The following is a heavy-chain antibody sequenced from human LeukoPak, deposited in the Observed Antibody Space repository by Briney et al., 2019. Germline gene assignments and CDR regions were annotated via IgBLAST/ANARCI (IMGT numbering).Heavy chain of an antibody. V-gene: IGHV3-30*02. CDR3: TRDLMDYDVSTGLHHYYMDV. D-gene: IGHD3-9*01. CDR2: IRYDGSNK. CDR1: GFTFSSYG. J-gene: IGHJ6*02. Sequence: PGGSLRLSCAASGFTFSSYGMHWVRQAPGKGLEWVAFIRYDGSNKDYADSVKGRFTISRDNSKNTLYLQMNTLRVEDTAVYYCTRDLMDYDVSTGLHHYYMDVWGQGTTVTVSS.